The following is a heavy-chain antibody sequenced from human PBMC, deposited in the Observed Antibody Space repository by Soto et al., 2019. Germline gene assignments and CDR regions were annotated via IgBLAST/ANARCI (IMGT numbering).Heavy chain of an antibody. V-gene: IGHV3-23*01. CDR3: AKDLSGGINAFDI. Sequence: EVQLLESGGGLVQPGGSLRLSCAASGFTFSSYSMSWVRQAPGKGLEWVSAISGSGGSTYYADSVKGRFTISRDNSKNTLYLQMNSLRAEDTAVYYCAKDLSGGINAFDIWGQGTMVTVSS. J-gene: IGHJ3*02. D-gene: IGHD3-10*01. CDR2: ISGSGGST. CDR1: GFTFSSYS.